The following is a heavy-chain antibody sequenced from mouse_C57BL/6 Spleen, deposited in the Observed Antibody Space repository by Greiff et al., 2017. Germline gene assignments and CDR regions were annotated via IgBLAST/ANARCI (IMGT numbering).Heavy chain of an antibody. CDR3: ARAYGSSYDFDY. CDR2: INPSTGGT. D-gene: IGHD1-1*01. J-gene: IGHJ2*01. V-gene: IGHV1-42*01. Sequence: VQLQQSGPELVKPGASVKISCKASGYSFTGYYMNWVKQSPEKSLEWIGEINPSTGGTTYNQKFKAKATLTVDKSSSTAYMQLKSLTSEDSAVYYCARAYGSSYDFDYWGQGTTLTVSS. CDR1: GYSFTGYY.